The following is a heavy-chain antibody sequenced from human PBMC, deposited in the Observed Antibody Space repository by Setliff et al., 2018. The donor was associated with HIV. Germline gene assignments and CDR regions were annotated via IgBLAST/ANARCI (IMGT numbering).Heavy chain of an antibody. CDR3: ARAWVLAQWLVSSYYYYGTDV. V-gene: IGHV4-59*01. D-gene: IGHD6-19*01. J-gene: IGHJ6*02. CDR2: IYYSGST. CDR1: GGSISSYY. Sequence: KPSETLSLTCTVSGGSISSYYWSWIRQPPGKGLEWIGYIYYSGSTNYNPSLKSRVTISVDTSKNQFSLKLSSVTAADTAVYYCARAWVLAQWLVSSYYYYGTDVWGQGTTVTVSS.